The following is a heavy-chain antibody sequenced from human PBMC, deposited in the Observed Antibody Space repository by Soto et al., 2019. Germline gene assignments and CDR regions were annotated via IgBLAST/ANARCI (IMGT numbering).Heavy chain of an antibody. V-gene: IGHV3-23*01. J-gene: IGHJ4*02. D-gene: IGHD6-19*01. CDR2: ISGSGGST. Sequence: LRLSCAASGFTISIYAMSWVRQAPGKGLEWVSTISGSGGSTYYADSVKGRFTISRDNSKNTLYLQMSSLRAEDTAVYYCAKDISGASDYWGQGTLVTVSS. CDR3: AKDISGASDY. CDR1: GFTISIYA.